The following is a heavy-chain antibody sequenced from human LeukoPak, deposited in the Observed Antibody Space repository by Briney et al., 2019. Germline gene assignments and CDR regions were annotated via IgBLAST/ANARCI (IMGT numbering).Heavy chain of an antibody. V-gene: IGHV4-39*01. CDR3: ARHLSPGTATHY. D-gene: IGHD5-18*01. Sequence: PSETLSLTCTVSGGSMSSSSYYWGWSRQPPGKGLEWIGSIYYSGSTYYNPSLKSRVTISVDTSKNQFSLKLSSVTAADTAVYYCARHLSPGTATHYWGQGTLVTVSS. CDR1: GGSMSSSSYY. J-gene: IGHJ4*02. CDR2: IYYSGST.